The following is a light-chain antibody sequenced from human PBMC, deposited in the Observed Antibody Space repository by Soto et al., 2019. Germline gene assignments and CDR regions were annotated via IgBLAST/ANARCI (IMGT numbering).Light chain of an antibody. Sequence: QSALTQPASVSGSPGQSITISCTGTSSDIGNYNYVSWYQQYPGTAPKVVIFEVNNRPSGVSHRFFGAKSGNTASLTISGLQAEDEADYYCSSYTNSGTVVFGGGTKVTV. CDR1: SSDIGNYNY. J-gene: IGLJ3*02. CDR3: SSYTNSGTVV. CDR2: EVN. V-gene: IGLV2-14*01.